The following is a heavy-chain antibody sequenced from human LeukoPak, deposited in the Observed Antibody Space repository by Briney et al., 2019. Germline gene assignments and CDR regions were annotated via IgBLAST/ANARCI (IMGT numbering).Heavy chain of an antibody. CDR3: AKDMGYCSSTSCKPTWDDAFDI. CDR1: GFTFSSYG. CDR2: IWYGGSNK. Sequence: PGGSLRLSCAASGFTFSSYGMHWVRQAPGKGLEWVAVIWYGGSNKYYADSVKGRFTISRDNSKNTLYLQMNSLRAEDTAVYYCAKDMGYCSSTSCKPTWDDAFDIWGQGTMVTVSS. V-gene: IGHV3-30*02. D-gene: IGHD2-2*01. J-gene: IGHJ3*02.